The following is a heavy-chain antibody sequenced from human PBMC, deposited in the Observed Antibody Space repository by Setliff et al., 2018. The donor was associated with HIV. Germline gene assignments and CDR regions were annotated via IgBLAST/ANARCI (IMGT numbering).Heavy chain of an antibody. V-gene: IGHV1-3*01. CDR3: ARQKKYRATKTGDFDS. J-gene: IGHJ4*02. CDR1: GYTFTNYA. CDR2: INAGNGNT. Sequence: ASVKVSCKASGYTFTNYAMHWVRQAPGQRLEWMGWINAGNGNTKYSQKIQGRVTITRDTSASTAYMELTSVTAADTAVYYCARQKKYRATKTGDFDSWGQGTLVTVSS. D-gene: IGHD7-27*01.